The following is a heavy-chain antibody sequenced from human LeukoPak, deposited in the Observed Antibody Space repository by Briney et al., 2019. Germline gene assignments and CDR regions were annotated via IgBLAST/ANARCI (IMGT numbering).Heavy chain of an antibody. CDR1: GYIFSSYS. D-gene: IGHD5-24*01. J-gene: IGHJ4*02. CDR2: INGPSDTI. V-gene: IGHV3-48*04. CDR3: TTYGRDGYRGYF. Sequence: GGSLRLSCAASGYIFSSYSMSWVRQAPGKGLEWVSYINGPSDTIYYADSVKGRFSISRDNAKYSVYLQMSSLRAEDTAVYYCTTYGRDGYRGYFWGQGALVTVSS.